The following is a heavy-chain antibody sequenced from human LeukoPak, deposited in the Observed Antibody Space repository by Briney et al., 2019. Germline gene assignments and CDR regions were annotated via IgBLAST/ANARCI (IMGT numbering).Heavy chain of an antibody. J-gene: IGHJ4*02. CDR3: ARDRWLWEGYFDY. D-gene: IGHD3-10*01. CDR2: IYYSGNT. CDR1: GGSISSTSYY. Sequence: SETLSLTCTVSGGSISSTSYYWGWIRQPPGKGLEWIGTIYYSGNTYYNPSLKSRVTISVDTSKNQFSLKLSSVTAADTAVYYCARDRWLWEGYFDYWGQGTLVTVSS. V-gene: IGHV4-39*07.